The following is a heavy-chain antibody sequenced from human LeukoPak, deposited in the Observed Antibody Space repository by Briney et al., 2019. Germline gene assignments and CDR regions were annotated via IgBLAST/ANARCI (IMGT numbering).Heavy chain of an antibody. J-gene: IGHJ1*01. CDR1: GFTFSSYA. CDR3: ARGLAPRPLHQYFQH. Sequence: GGPLRLSCAASGFTFSSYAMSWVRQAPGKGLEWAAVISYDGSNKYYADSVKGRFTISRDNSKNTLYLQMNSLRAEDTAVYYCARGLAPRPLHQYFQHWGQGTLVTVSS. V-gene: IGHV3-30-3*01. D-gene: IGHD3/OR15-3a*01. CDR2: ISYDGSNK.